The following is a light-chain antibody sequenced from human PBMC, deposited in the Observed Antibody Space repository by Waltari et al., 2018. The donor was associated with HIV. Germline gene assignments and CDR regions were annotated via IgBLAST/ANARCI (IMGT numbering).Light chain of an antibody. CDR3: QQYGSSPPIT. V-gene: IGKV3-20*01. CDR2: GAS. Sequence: IVFTQSPGTLSLSPGERATLSCRASQSISSSYLAWYQQKPGRAPRLLIYGASSRSSGIPDRFSGSGSGTDFTLTISRLEPEDFAVYYCQQYGSSPPITFGPGTRVDIK. J-gene: IGKJ3*01. CDR1: QSISSSY.